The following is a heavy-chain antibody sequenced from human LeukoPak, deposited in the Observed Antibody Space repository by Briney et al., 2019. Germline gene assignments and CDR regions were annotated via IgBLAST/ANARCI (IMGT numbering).Heavy chain of an antibody. CDR2: IYPGDSDT. D-gene: IGHD3-22*01. J-gene: IGHJ3*02. CDR1: GYSFTSYW. V-gene: IGHV5-51*01. CDR3: ARRITTMGDAFDI. Sequence: PGESLKISCKGSGYSFTSYWIGWVRQMPGKGLGWMGIIYPGDSDTRYSPSFQGQVTISADKSISTAYLQWSSLKASDTAMYYCARRITTMGDAFDIWGQGTMVTVSS.